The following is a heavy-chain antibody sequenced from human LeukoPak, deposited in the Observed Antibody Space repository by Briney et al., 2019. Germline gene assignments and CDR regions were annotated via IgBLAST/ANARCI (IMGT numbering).Heavy chain of an antibody. Sequence: GGSLRLSCAASGNYWMHWVRQAPGKGLVWVSHINGDGSWTTYADSVKGRFTISRDNAKNTVYLQMNNLRAEDTAVYYCVSFYETYWGRGTLVTVSS. CDR1: GNYW. CDR3: VSFYETY. J-gene: IGHJ4*02. V-gene: IGHV3-74*01. CDR2: INGDGSWT. D-gene: IGHD2-2*01.